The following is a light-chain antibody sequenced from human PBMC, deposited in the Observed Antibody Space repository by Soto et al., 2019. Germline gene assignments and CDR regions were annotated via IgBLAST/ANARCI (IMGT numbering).Light chain of an antibody. J-gene: IGKJ5*01. CDR1: QSVSSY. CDR3: QQRSNWPPT. Sequence: EIVLVQVPATPSFYPGGKDTPSFRASQSVSSYLAWYQQKPGQAPRLLIYDASNRATGIPARFSGSGSGTDFTLTISSLEPEDFAVYYCQQRSNWPPTFGQGTRLEIK. CDR2: DAS. V-gene: IGKV3-11*01.